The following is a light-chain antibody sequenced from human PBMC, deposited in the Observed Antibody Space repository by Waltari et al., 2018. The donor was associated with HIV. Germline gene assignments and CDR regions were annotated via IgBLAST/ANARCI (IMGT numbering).Light chain of an antibody. Sequence: EIVLTQSPGTLSLSPGERATLSCRASQSVSRSYLAWYQQKPGQAPRRLIYGASSRATGIPDRFSGSGSGTDFTLTISRLEPEDFAVYYCQQYGSPWTFGQGTKVEIK. CDR2: GAS. J-gene: IGKJ1*01. V-gene: IGKV3-20*01. CDR1: QSVSRSY. CDR3: QQYGSPWT.